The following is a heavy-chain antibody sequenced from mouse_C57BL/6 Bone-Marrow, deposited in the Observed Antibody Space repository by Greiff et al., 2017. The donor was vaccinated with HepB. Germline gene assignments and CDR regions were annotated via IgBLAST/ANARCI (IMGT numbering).Heavy chain of an antibody. J-gene: IGHJ2*01. D-gene: IGHD1-1*01. Sequence: QVQLQQSGAELVKPGASVKMSCKASGYTFTSYWITWVKQRPGQGLEWIGDIYPGSGSTNYNEKFKSKATLTVDTSSSTAYMQLSSLTSEDSAVYYCARETTVVAYYFDYWGQGTTLTVSS. CDR1: GYTFTSYW. CDR3: ARETTVVAYYFDY. CDR2: IYPGSGST. V-gene: IGHV1-55*01.